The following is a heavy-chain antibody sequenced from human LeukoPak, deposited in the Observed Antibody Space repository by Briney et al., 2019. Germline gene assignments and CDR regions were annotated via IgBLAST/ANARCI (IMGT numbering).Heavy chain of an antibody. D-gene: IGHD6-13*01. CDR3: AREDSSSWYYFDY. CDR2: IYHSGST. V-gene: IGHV4-38-2*02. J-gene: IGHJ4*02. CDR1: GYSISSGYY. Sequence: PSETPSLTCTVSGYSISSGYYWGWIRQPPGKGLEWIGSIYHSGSTYYNPSLKSRVTISVDTSKNQFSLKLSSVTAADTAVYYCAREDSSSWYYFDYWGQGTLVTVSS.